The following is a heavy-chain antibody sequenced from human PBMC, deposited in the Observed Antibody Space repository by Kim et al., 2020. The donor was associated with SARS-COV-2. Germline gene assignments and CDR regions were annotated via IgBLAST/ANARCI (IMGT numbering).Heavy chain of an antibody. CDR3: AKHGSGTPTYLCGFDV. CDR1: GFTFNNYA. J-gene: IGHJ6*01. D-gene: IGHD1-26*01. V-gene: IGHV3-23*01. Sequence: GGSLRLSCAASGFTFNNYAMSWVRQAPGKGLEWVSGIGSAGASSYYADSVKGRFTTSRDNSKNTLYLQMASLGAEDTAVYYCAKHGSGTPTYLCGFDVWG. CDR2: IGSAGASS.